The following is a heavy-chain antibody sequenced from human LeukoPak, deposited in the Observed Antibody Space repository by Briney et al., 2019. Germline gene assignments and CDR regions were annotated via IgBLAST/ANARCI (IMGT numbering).Heavy chain of an antibody. V-gene: IGHV4-34*01. CDR2: INHSGST. CDR3: ARGPWVDY. D-gene: IGHD7-27*01. J-gene: IGHJ4*02. Sequence: TSETLSLTCAVYGGSFSGYYWSWIRQPPGKGLEWIGEINHSGSTNYNPSLKSRVTISVDTSKNQFSLKLSSVTAADTAVYYCARGPWVDYWGQGTLVTVSS. CDR1: GGSFSGYY.